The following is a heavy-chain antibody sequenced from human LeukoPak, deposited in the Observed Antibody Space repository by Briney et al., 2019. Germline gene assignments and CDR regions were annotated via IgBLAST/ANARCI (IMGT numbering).Heavy chain of an antibody. CDR1: GFTVSSNY. CDR3: ARDRFDYGDLKSYYYYYGMDV. J-gene: IGHJ6*02. Sequence: GGSLRLSCAASGFTVSSNYMSWVRQAPGKGLEWVSVIYSGGSTYYADSVKGRFTISRDNSKNTLYLQMNSLRAEDTAVYYCARDRFDYGDLKSYYYYYGMDVWGQGTTVTVSS. V-gene: IGHV3-53*01. D-gene: IGHD4-17*01. CDR2: IYSGGST.